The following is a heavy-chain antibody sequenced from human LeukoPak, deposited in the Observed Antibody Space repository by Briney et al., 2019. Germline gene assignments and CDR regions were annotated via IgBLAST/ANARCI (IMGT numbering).Heavy chain of an antibody. Sequence: PSETLSLTCTVSGYSISSGYYWGWIRQPPGKGLEWIGSIYHSGSTYYNPSLKSRVTISVDTSKNQFSLKLSSVTAADTAVYYCARGRLGDSFDYWGQGILVTVSS. V-gene: IGHV4-38-2*02. D-gene: IGHD3-16*01. CDR3: ARGRLGDSFDY. CDR2: IYHSGST. J-gene: IGHJ4*02. CDR1: GYSISSGYY.